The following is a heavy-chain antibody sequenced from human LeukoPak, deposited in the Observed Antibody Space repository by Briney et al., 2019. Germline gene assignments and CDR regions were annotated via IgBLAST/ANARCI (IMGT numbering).Heavy chain of an antibody. CDR1: GGSFSGYY. V-gene: IGHV4-34*01. CDR3: ARGKTVTNYYDY. D-gene: IGHD4-11*01. CDR2: INHSGST. Sequence: PSETLSLTCAVYGGSFSGYYWSWIRQPPGKGLEWIGEINHSGSTNYNPSLKSRVTISVDTSKNQFSLKRSSVTAADTAVYYCARGKTVTNYYDYWGQGTLVTVSS. J-gene: IGHJ4*02.